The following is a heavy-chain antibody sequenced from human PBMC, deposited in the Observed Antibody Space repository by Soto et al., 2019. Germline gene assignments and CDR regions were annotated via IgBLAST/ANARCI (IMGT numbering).Heavy chain of an antibody. Sequence: GGSLRLSCAASGFTFSSYGMHWVRQAPGKGLEWVAVISYDGSNKYYADSVKGRFTISRDNSKNTLYLQMNSLRAEDTAVYYCAKASDRIPLWSPHFDYWGQGTLVTVSS. CDR2: ISYDGSNK. CDR3: AKASDRIPLWSPHFDY. J-gene: IGHJ4*02. V-gene: IGHV3-30*18. CDR1: GFTFSSYG. D-gene: IGHD5-18*01.